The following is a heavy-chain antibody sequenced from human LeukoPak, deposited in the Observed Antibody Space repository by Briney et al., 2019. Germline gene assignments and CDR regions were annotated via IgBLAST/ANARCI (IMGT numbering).Heavy chain of an antibody. CDR1: GGSISSSSYY. CDR3: ARHEGTIFGAVTHFDY. Sequence: SETLSLTCTVSGGSISSSSYYWGWIRQPPGKGLEWIGSIYYSGSTYYNPSLKSRVTISVDTSKNQFSLKLSSVTAADTAVYYCARHEGTIFGAVTHFDYWGQGTLVTVSS. CDR2: IYYSGST. J-gene: IGHJ4*02. V-gene: IGHV4-39*01. D-gene: IGHD3-3*01.